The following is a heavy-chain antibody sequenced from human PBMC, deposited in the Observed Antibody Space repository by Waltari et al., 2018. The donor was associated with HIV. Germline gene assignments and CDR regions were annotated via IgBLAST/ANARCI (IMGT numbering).Heavy chain of an antibody. CDR3: AKGATAAAVEDL. CDR1: GFRLATYG. V-gene: IGHV3-30*18. Sequence: QMQLVQSGGGVVQPGRSLRLSCAASGFRLATYGLHWVRQAPGTGLLWLAVISFDAKTTYYADSVRGRFIISRDNSMNRVYLQMNSLRVEDSAVYYCAKGATAAAVEDLWGQGALVTVSS. D-gene: IGHD6-25*01. CDR2: ISFDAKTT. J-gene: IGHJ5*02.